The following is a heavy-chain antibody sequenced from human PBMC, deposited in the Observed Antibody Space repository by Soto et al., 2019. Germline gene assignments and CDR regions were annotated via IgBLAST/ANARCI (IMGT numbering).Heavy chain of an antibody. CDR1: GFTFSSYA. CDR2: ISGSGGST. J-gene: IGHJ5*02. CDR3: AKTRNRSWYSYNWFDP. V-gene: IGHV3-23*01. Sequence: PGGSLRLSCAASGFTFSSYAMSWVRQAPGKGLEWVSAISGSGGSTHYADSVKGRFTISRDNSKNTLYLQMNSLRAEDTAVYYCAKTRNRSWYSYNWFDPWGQGNLVTVSS. D-gene: IGHD6-13*01.